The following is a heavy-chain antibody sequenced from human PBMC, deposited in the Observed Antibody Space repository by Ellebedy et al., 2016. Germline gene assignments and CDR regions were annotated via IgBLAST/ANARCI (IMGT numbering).Heavy chain of an antibody. CDR2: INHSGST. CDR1: GGSFSGYY. Sequence: SQTLSLTXXVYGGSFSGYYWSWIRQPPGKGLEWIGEINHSGSTNYNPSLKSRVTISVDTSKNHFSLQLNSVTPEDTAVYYCARGTGDRLFLQATFDYWGQGTLVTVSS. D-gene: IGHD7-27*01. V-gene: IGHV4-34*01. CDR3: ARGTGDRLFLQATFDY. J-gene: IGHJ4*02.